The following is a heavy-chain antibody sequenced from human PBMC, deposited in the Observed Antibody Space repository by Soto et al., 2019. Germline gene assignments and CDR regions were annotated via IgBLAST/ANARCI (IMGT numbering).Heavy chain of an antibody. CDR2: IYYSGST. Sequence: SETLSLTCTVSGGSISSYYWSWIRQPPGKGLEWIGYIYYSGSTNYNPSLKSRVTISVDTSKNQFSLKLSSVTAADTAVYYCAREDLEVVRVSWFDPWGQGTLVTVSS. J-gene: IGHJ5*02. D-gene: IGHD3-22*01. CDR1: GGSISSYY. CDR3: AREDLEVVRVSWFDP. V-gene: IGHV4-59*01.